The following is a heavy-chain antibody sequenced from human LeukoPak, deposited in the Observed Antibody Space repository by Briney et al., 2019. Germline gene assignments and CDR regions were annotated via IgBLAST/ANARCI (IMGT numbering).Heavy chain of an antibody. CDR3: ARIRRPGWFGEIYYFDY. CDR2: INPNSGGT. V-gene: IGHV1-2*02. J-gene: IGHJ4*02. D-gene: IGHD3-10*01. CDR1: GYTFTGYY. Sequence: GASVKVSCKASGYTFTGYYMHWVRQAPGQGLEWMGWINPNSGGTNYAQKFQGRVTMTRDTSISTAYMELSRLRSDDTAVYYCARIRRPGWFGEIYYFDYWGQGTLVTVSS.